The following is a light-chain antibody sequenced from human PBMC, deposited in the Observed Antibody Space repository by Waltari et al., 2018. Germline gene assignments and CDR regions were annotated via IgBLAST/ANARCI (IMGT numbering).Light chain of an antibody. CDR1: GEYSAYA. CDR3: QTWGTGFQV. Sequence: LVLTQSPSASASLGASVTLTCSLPGEYSAYAIAWHQLLPLQGPRYLMTVNSDGSPKKGVGFSHRFSGSSSDLDRNLIISRLQADDEADYFCQTWGTGFQVFGSGTKLTVL. J-gene: IGLJ3*02. V-gene: IGLV4-69*01. CDR2: VNSDGSP.